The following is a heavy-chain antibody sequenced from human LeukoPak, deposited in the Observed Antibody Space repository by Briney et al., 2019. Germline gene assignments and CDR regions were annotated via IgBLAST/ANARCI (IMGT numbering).Heavy chain of an antibody. CDR2: ISGSGGST. CDR3: AKCPYYDFRSGHSYYFDY. D-gene: IGHD3-3*01. Sequence: GGSLRLSCAASGFTFSSYAMSWVRQAPGKGLEWVSVISGSGGSTYYADSVKGRFTISRDNSKNTLYLQMNSLRAEDTAVYYCAKCPYYDFRSGHSYYFDYWGQGTLVTVSS. CDR1: GFTFSSYA. V-gene: IGHV3-23*01. J-gene: IGHJ4*02.